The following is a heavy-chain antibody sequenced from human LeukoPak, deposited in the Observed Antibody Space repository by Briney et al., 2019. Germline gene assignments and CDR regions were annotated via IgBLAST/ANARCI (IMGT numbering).Heavy chain of an antibody. J-gene: IGHJ4*02. CDR1: GFTFSTFS. D-gene: IGHD6-19*01. CDR2: ISRSSRTI. CDR3: ASGSVYSGWYAGYYFDY. V-gene: IGHV3-48*04. Sequence: GGSLRLSCTASGFTFSTFSMNWVRQAPGKGLEWLSFISRSSRTIYYADSVKGRFTISRDNAKNSLYLQMNSLRAEDTAVYYCASGSVYSGWYAGYYFDYWGQGTLVTVSS.